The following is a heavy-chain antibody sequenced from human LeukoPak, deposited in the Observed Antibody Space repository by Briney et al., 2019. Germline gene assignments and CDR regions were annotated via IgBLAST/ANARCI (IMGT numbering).Heavy chain of an antibody. V-gene: IGHV3-30*04. Sequence: PGGSLRLSCAASGFTFSSYAIHWVRQAPGKGLEWVAVISNDGSNKYYADSVKGRFTISRDNSKNTLYLQMNSLRAEDTAVYYCARASYYDSSGYYLSDYWGQGTLVTVSS. J-gene: IGHJ4*02. D-gene: IGHD3-22*01. CDR1: GFTFSSYA. CDR3: ARASYYDSSGYYLSDY. CDR2: ISNDGSNK.